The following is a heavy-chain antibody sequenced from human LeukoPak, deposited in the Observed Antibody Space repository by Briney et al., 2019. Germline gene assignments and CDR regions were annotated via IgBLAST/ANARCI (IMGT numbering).Heavy chain of an antibody. D-gene: IGHD6-13*01. J-gene: IGHJ4*02. CDR2: INYSGST. V-gene: IGHV4-39*01. Sequence: SETLSLTCTVSGGSISSYYWGWIRQPPGKGLEWIGIINYSGSTHYNPSLKSRVTISVDTSKNQFSLKLSSVTAADTAVYYCARHTYSSSWLDYWGQGTLVTVSS. CDR3: ARHTYSSSWLDY. CDR1: GGSISSYY.